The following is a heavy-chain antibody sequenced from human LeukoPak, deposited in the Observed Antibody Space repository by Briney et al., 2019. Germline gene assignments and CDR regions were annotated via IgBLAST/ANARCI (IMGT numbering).Heavy chain of an antibody. Sequence: PSETLSLTCTVSGGSISSYYWSWIRQPPGKGLEWIGYIYTSGSTNYNPSLKSRVTISVDTSKNQFSLKLSSVTAADTAVYYCARHVRQLETYYYYYYMDVWGKGTTVTVSS. CDR1: GGSISSYY. CDR3: ARHVRQLETYYYYYYMDV. D-gene: IGHD6-6*01. J-gene: IGHJ6*03. V-gene: IGHV4-4*09. CDR2: IYTSGST.